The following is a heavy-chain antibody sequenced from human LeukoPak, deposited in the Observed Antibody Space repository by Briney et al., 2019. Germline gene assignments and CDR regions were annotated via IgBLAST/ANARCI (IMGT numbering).Heavy chain of an antibody. Sequence: SESLSLICTVSGGSIISYYWSWVRQSAGKGLEWIGRIYPSGSTEYNTSLKSRVTMSVDMSKKQFSLKLTSVTAADTAVYFCARLKFYDSTGYTPGYYMDVWGKGATVTVSS. CDR3: ARLKFYDSTGYTPGYYMDV. J-gene: IGHJ6*03. V-gene: IGHV4-4*07. CDR2: IYPSGST. D-gene: IGHD3-22*01. CDR1: GGSIISYY.